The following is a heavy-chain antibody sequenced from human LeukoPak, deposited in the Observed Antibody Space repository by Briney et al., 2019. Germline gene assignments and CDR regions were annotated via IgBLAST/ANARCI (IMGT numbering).Heavy chain of an antibody. CDR1: GFTFSDYY. D-gene: IGHD6-13*01. V-gene: IGHV3-11*05. CDR2: ISSTSTYT. Sequence: PGGSLRLSCAASGFTFSDYYMTWIRQAPGKGLEWLSYISSTSTYTPYADSVKGRFTISRDDAKNSLYLQMNSLRADDTAVYYCARVFSIAAAGTYDYWGQGTMVTVSS. J-gene: IGHJ4*02. CDR3: ARVFSIAAAGTYDY.